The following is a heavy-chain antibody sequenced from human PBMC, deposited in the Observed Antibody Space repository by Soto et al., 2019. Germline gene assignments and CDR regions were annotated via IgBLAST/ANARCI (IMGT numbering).Heavy chain of an antibody. V-gene: IGHV4-30-2*06. CDR3: ARAFYGVDL. J-gene: IGHJ6*02. CDR2: IYQSGSA. Sequence: PSQTLSLTCTVSGGSITRGGYSWSWIRQSPGQGLEWIGYIYQSGSAFYNPSLKTRATILVDRSKNQFSLNMTSVTAADAAVYYCARAFYGVDLWGQGTTVTVSS. CDR1: GGSITRGGYS.